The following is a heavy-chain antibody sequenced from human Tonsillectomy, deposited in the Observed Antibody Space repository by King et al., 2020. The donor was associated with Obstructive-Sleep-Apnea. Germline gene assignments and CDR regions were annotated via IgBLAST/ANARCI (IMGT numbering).Heavy chain of an antibody. CDR2: ISTWGDHN. CDR3: VRGPGSSSIPGP. V-gene: IGHV3-11*01. CDR1: GFTFSYYY. Sequence: VQLVESGGGLVNPGGSLSLSCAASGFTFSYYYMGGMRLAPGKGLELVSYISTWGDHNDYAGSVRGRFTVYTDNAKNSLLLQMNGLSAEDTAVYYCVRGPGSSSIPGPWGQGTLVTVSS. J-gene: IGHJ5*02. D-gene: IGHD6-13*01.